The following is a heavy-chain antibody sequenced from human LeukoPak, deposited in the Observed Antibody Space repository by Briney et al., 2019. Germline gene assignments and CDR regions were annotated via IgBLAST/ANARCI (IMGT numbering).Heavy chain of an antibody. CDR1: GFTFSSYG. J-gene: IGHJ4*02. V-gene: IGHV3-30*18. CDR3: AKGLNGYNRDYFDY. D-gene: IGHD5-24*01. CDR2: ISYDGSNK. Sequence: PGGSLRLSCAASGFTFSSYGMHWVRQAPGKGLEWVAVISYDGSNKYYADSVKGRFTISRDNTKNTLYLQMNSLRAGDTAVYYCAKGLNGYNRDYFDYWGQGNLVTVSS.